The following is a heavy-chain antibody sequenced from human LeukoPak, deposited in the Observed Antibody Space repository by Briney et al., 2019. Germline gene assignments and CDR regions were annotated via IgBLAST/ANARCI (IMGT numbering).Heavy chain of an antibody. CDR2: SYYNGNT. CDR3: ARGYYDSSGYYGWYFDL. CDR1: GGSITNYY. V-gene: IGHV4-59*01. Sequence: NPSETLSLTCTVSGGSITNYYWSWIRQPPGKGLEWIGFSYYNGNTNYNPSLKSRVTISVDMSKNQFSLSLRSVTAADTAVYYCARGYYDSSGYYGWYFDLWGRGTLVTVSS. D-gene: IGHD3-22*01. J-gene: IGHJ2*01.